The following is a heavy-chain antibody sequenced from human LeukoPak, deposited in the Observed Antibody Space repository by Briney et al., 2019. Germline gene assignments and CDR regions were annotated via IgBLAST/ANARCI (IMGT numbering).Heavy chain of an antibody. Sequence: ASVKVSCTASGYTFTSYGISWVRQAPGQGLEWMGWIIAYNGNTNYAQKLQGRVTMTKDTSTSKAYMELRSLRSDDTAVYYCARDGIAVAGKGPYFDYWGQGTLVTVSS. J-gene: IGHJ4*02. V-gene: IGHV1-18*01. D-gene: IGHD6-19*01. CDR1: GYTFTSYG. CDR3: ARDGIAVAGKGPYFDY. CDR2: IIAYNGNT.